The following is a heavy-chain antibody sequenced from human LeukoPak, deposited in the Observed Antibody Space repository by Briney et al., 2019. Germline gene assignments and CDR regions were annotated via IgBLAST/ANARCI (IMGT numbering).Heavy chain of an antibody. Sequence: GGSLRLSCAASGFTFSSYAMSWVRQAPGKGLEWVSAISGSGGSTYYADSVKGRFTISRDNSKNTLYLQMNSLRAEDTAVYYCAKVSGGVRGVIRRGLFDYWGQGTLVTVSS. V-gene: IGHV3-23*01. CDR2: ISGSGGST. CDR1: GFTFSSYA. CDR3: AKVSGGVRGVIRRGLFDY. J-gene: IGHJ4*02. D-gene: IGHD3-10*01.